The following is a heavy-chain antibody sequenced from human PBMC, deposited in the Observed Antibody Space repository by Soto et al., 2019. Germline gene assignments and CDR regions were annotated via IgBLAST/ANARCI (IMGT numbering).Heavy chain of an antibody. CDR2: IYYSGST. J-gene: IGHJ4*02. CDR1: GGSISSYY. D-gene: IGHD4-17*01. Sequence: QVQLQESGPGLVKPSETLSLTCTVSGGSISSYYWSWIRQPPGKGLEWIGYIYYSGSTNYNPSLKRRVTXXVXTXXNQFSLKLSSVTAADTAVYYCARVKDDYGLFYFDYWGQGTLVTVSS. V-gene: IGHV4-59*01. CDR3: ARVKDDYGLFYFDY.